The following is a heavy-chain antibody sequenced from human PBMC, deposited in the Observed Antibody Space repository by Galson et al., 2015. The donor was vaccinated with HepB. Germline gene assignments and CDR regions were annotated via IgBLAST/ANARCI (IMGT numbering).Heavy chain of an antibody. CDR3: AKDPYLYSALAGTMAGFDY. CDR1: GFSFSNYA. CDR2: ISYDGSFR. V-gene: IGHV3-30*18. J-gene: IGHJ4*02. D-gene: IGHD6-19*01. Sequence: SLRLSCASSGFSFSNYAIHWVRQAPGKGLEWMAVISYDGSFRYYSDSVKGRFTVSRDPSRSILYLQMNSLRVDDTALYYCAKDPYLYSALAGTMAGFDYWGQGTLVTVSS.